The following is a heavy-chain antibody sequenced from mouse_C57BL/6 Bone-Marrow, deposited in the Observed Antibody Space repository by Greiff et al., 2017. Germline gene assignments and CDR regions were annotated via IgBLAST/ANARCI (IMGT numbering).Heavy chain of an antibody. Sequence: VQLQQSGAELVRPGSSVKLSCKASGYTFTNYWMHWVQQRPIQGLEWIGNIDPSDSETQYPQKFKDKATLTADKSSSTAYMQLSSLTSEDSAVYYCARGGSSAFAYWGQGTLVTVSA. D-gene: IGHD1-1*01. CDR2: IDPSDSET. CDR1: GYTFTNYW. V-gene: IGHV1-52*01. CDR3: ARGGSSAFAY. J-gene: IGHJ3*01.